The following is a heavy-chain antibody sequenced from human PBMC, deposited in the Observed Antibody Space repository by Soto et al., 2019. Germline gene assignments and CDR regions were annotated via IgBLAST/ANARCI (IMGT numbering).Heavy chain of an antibody. J-gene: IGHJ6*03. V-gene: IGHV4-59*01. CDR2: IYYSGST. D-gene: IGHD3-3*01. CDR1: GGSISSYY. CDR3: ASGAFYDFWSGEDYYYYYMDV. Sequence: QVQLQESGPGLVKPSETLSLTCTVSGGSISSYYWSWIRQPPGKGLEWIGYIYYSGSTNYNPSLKSRVTTSVDTSKNQFSLKLSSVTAADTAVYYCASGAFYDFWSGEDYYYYYMDVWGKGTTVTVSS.